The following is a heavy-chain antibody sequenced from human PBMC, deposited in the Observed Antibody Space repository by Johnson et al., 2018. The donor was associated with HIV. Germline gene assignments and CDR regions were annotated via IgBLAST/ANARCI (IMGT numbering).Heavy chain of an antibody. V-gene: IGHV3-30-3*01. D-gene: IGHD3-3*01. CDR2: ISYDGSNK. J-gene: IGHJ3*02. CDR3: AAYYDFWSGSYTSGFDI. CDR1: GFIFSSNA. Sequence: QVQLVEFGGGVVQPGRSLRLSCAASGFIFSSNAMHWVRQAPGKGLEWVAVISYDGSNKFYADSVKGRFTISRDNSKNALYLQMNTLRAEDTAMYYCAAYYDFWSGSYTSGFDIWGQGTMVTVSS.